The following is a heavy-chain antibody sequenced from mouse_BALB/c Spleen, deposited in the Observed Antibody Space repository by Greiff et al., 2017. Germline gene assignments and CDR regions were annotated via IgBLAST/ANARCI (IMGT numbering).Heavy chain of an antibody. Sequence: EVKLVESGGGLVQPGGSRKLSCAASGFTFSSYAMSWVRQTPEKRLEWVASISSGGSTYYPDSVKGRFTISRDNARNILYLQMSSLRSEDTAMYYCARGLNYYGSSSYYAMDYWGQGTSVTVSS. V-gene: IGHV5-6-5*01. CDR3: ARGLNYYGSSSYYAMDY. D-gene: IGHD1-1*01. CDR1: GFTFSSYA. CDR2: ISSGGST. J-gene: IGHJ4*01.